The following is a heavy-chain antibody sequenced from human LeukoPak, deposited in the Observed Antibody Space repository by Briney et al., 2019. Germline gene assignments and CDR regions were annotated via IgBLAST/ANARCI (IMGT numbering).Heavy chain of an antibody. D-gene: IGHD2-2*01. J-gene: IGHJ6*03. CDR3: TRHQVGFYYYMDV. CDR1: GFTFSGYA. CDR2: IRSKANSYAT. V-gene: IGHV3-73*01. Sequence: PGGSLRLSCAASGFTFSGYAMHWVRQASGKGLEWVGRIRSKANSYATAYAASVKGRFTISRDDSKNTAYLQMNSLKTEDTAVYYCTRHQVGFYYYMDVWGKGTTVTVSS.